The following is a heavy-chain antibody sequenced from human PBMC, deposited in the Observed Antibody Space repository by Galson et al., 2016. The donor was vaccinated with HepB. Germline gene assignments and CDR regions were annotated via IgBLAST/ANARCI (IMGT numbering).Heavy chain of an antibody. CDR3: ARSLVPSFGMDV. CDR2: INVFNGHT. D-gene: IGHD2-8*02. J-gene: IGHJ6*04. V-gene: IGHV1-18*01. Sequence: SVKVSCKASGYPFTSFGISWVRQAPGQGLEWMGWINVFNGHTNYAQKLQGRVTMTTDTSTSTSYMELGSLRSDDTAVYYCARSLVPSFGMDVWGKGTTVTVSS. CDR1: GYPFTSFG.